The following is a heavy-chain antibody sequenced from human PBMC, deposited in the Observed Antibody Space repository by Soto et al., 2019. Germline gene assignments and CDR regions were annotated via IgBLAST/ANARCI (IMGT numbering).Heavy chain of an antibody. CDR2: ISSSSSYI. D-gene: IGHD6-13*01. CDR3: ARDGLRRYRSSWYPRDYYYGMDV. CDR1: VCTFSIYS. Sequence: PGGSLLVSCASSVCTFSIYSMNWVRQAPGKGLDLVLSISSSSSYIYYADSVKGRFTISRDNAKNSLYLQMNSLRAEETAVYYCARDGLRRYRSSWYPRDYYYGMDVWGQGTTVTVSS. J-gene: IGHJ6*01. V-gene: IGHV3-21*01.